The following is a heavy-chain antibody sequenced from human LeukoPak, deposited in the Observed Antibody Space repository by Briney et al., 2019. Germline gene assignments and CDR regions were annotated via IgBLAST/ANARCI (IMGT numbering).Heavy chain of an antibody. D-gene: IGHD4-17*01. J-gene: IGHJ5*02. CDR3: ARGRDYGDLTT. CDR1: GGSISTYQ. V-gene: IGHV4-59*01. CDR2: VYKSGST. Sequence: SETLSLTCSVSGGSISTYQWSWIRQSPGKGLEWIGNVYKSGSTNYNPSLKSRVIISVDTSKNQFSLKLSSVTAADTAVYYCARGRDYGDLTTWGQGTLVTVSS.